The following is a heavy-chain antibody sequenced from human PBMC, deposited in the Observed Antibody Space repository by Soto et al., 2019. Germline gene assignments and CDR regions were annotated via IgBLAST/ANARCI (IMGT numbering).Heavy chain of an antibody. V-gene: IGHV6-1*01. CDR2: TYYRSKWYN. D-gene: IGHD6-19*01. Sequence: SQTLSLTCAISGDIVSSNSAAWNWIRQSPSRGLEWLGRTYYRSKWYNDYAVSVKSRITINPDTSKNQFSLQLNSVTPEDTAVYYCARDIPSIAVAGFPRFDPWGQGTLVTVSS. CDR3: ARDIPSIAVAGFPRFDP. J-gene: IGHJ5*02. CDR1: GDIVSSNSAA.